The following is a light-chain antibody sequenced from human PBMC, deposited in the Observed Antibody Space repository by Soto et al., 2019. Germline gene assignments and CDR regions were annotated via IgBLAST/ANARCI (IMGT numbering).Light chain of an antibody. Sequence: IQLTQSPSSLSASVGDRVTITCRASQGISSYLAWYQQKPGKAPKLLIYAASTLQSGVPSRFSGTGSGTDFTLTFNSLQPEDFATYYCQHLKSYPITFGQVTRLEIK. V-gene: IGKV1-9*01. J-gene: IGKJ5*01. CDR1: QGISSY. CDR3: QHLKSYPIT. CDR2: AAS.